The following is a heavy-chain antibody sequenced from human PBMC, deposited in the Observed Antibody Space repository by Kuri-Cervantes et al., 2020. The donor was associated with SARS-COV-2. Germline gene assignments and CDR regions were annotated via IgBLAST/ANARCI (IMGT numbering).Heavy chain of an antibody. CDR1: RFTFNNYA. V-gene: IGHV3-23*01. Sequence: LTCAASRFTFNNYAMSWVRQAPGKGLEWVSGISGSGDNTYYADSVKGRFTISRDNAKNTLFLQMNSLRAEDTAVYYCARDVDPYYDYWSGSAGYWGQGTLVTVSS. J-gene: IGHJ4*02. CDR2: ISGSGDNT. D-gene: IGHD3-3*01. CDR3: ARDVDPYYDYWSGSAGY.